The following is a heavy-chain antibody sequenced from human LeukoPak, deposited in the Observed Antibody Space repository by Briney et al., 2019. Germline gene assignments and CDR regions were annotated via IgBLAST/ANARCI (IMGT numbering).Heavy chain of an antibody. CDR2: ISWNSGSI. J-gene: IGHJ6*03. D-gene: IGHD3-10*01. CDR3: AKDIGSASCYYMDV. V-gene: IGHV3-9*01. Sequence: PGRSLRLSCAASGFTFDDYAMHWVRQAPGKGLEWVSGISWNSGSIGYADSVKGRFTISRDNAKNSLYLQMNSLRAEDTALYYCAKDIGSASCYYMDVWGQGTAVTVSS. CDR1: GFTFDDYA.